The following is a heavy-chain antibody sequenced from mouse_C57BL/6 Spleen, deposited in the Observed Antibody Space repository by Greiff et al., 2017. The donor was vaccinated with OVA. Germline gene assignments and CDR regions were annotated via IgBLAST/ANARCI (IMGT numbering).Heavy chain of an antibody. CDR3: ASSTVVASSGFDY. CDR2: INPSSGYT. V-gene: IGHV1-4*01. Sequence: VKLQQSGAELARPGASVKMSCKASGYTFTSYTMHWVKQRPGQGLEWIGYINPSSGYTKYNQKFKDKATLTADKSSSTAYMQLSSLTSEDSAVYYCASSTVVASSGFDYWGQGTTLTVSS. CDR1: GYTFTSYT. D-gene: IGHD1-1*01. J-gene: IGHJ2*01.